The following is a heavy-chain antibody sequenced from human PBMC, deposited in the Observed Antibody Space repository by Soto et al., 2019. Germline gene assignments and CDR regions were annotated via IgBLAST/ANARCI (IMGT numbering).Heavy chain of an antibody. CDR2: IIPLVGTT. CDR3: ARDSIAAAGTDY. V-gene: IGHV1-69*13. D-gene: IGHD6-13*01. CDR1: GGTFSSYT. Sequence: SVKVSCKASGGTFSSYTIAWVRQAPGQGLEWMGEIIPLVGTTNYVEKFQGRLTITADASTSTAYMELSSLRSEDTAMYYCARDSIAAAGTDYWGQGTLVTVSS. J-gene: IGHJ4*02.